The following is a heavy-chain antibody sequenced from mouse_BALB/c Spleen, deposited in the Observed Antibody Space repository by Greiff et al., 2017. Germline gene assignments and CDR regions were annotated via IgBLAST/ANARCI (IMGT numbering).Heavy chain of an antibody. D-gene: IGHD1-1*01. V-gene: IGHV5-9*03. J-gene: IGHJ3*01. CDR2: ISSGGGNT. CDR1: GFTFSSYT. CDR3: ARAGYYGSSPFAY. Sequence: EVTLVESGGGLVKPGGSLKLSCAASGFTFSSYTMSWVRQTPEKRLEWVATISSGGGNTYYPDSVKGRFTISRDNAKNNLYLQMSSLRSEDTALYYCARAGYYGSSPFAYWGQGTLVTVSA.